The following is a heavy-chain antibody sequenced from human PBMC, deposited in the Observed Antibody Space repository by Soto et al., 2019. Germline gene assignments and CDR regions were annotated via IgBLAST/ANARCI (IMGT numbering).Heavy chain of an antibody. Sequence: QVQLVQSGAEVKKPGASVTVSCKAAGYTFTSYGISWVRQAPGQGLEWRGWIRAYNGNTNYAQKLQGRVTMTTDTSTITAYMELRSLRSDVTAVYYFARDLPTMDGWGQGTTVTVSS. CDR2: IRAYNGNT. J-gene: IGHJ6*02. V-gene: IGHV1-18*01. CDR3: ARDLPTMDG. CDR1: GYTFTSYG.